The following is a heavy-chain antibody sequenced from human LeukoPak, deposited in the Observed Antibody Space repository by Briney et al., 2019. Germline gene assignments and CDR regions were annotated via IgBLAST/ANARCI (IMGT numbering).Heavy chain of an antibody. CDR2: ISWNSGSI. V-gene: IGHV3-9*01. Sequence: PGGSLRLSCAASGFTFGNYGMSWVRQAPGKGLEWVSGISWNSGSIGYADSVKGRFTISRDNAKNSLYLQMNSLRAEDTALYYCAKGTVHSSGSTPFDYWGQGTLVTVSS. J-gene: IGHJ4*02. CDR3: AKGTVHSSGSTPFDY. CDR1: GFTFGNYG. D-gene: IGHD3-22*01.